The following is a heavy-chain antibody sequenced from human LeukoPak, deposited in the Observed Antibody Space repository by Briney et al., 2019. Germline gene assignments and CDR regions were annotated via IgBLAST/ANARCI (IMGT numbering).Heavy chain of an antibody. CDR2: ISGSGVNT. V-gene: IGHV3-23*01. Sequence: PGGSLRLSCAASGFTFTNYAMSWVRQAPGKGLEWVSAISGSGVNTYYADSVKGRFTISRDNSKNTLYLQMNSLRAEDTAVYYCAKDLSPSHSYTYWIFDYWGQGTLVTVSS. CDR1: GFTFTNYA. J-gene: IGHJ4*02. CDR3: AKDLSPSHSYTYWIFDY. D-gene: IGHD5-18*01.